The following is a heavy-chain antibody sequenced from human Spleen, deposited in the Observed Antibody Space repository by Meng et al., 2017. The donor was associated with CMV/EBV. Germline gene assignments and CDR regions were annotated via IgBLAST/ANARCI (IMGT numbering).Heavy chain of an antibody. CDR2: IGTLHDT. J-gene: IGHJ4*02. V-gene: IGHV3-13*01. CDR1: GFTFSDYD. Sequence: GESLKISCAASGFTFSDYDMHWVRQVTGKGLEWVSAIGTLHDTFYPDSVKGRFTISRDNSKNTLYLQMNSLRAEDTAVYYCAREYGYCSSTSCYYFDYWGQGTLVTVSS. D-gene: IGHD2-2*01. CDR3: AREYGYCSSTSCYYFDY.